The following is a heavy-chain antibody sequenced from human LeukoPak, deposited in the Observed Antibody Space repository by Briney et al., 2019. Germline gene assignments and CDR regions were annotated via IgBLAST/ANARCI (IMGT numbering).Heavy chain of an antibody. J-gene: IGHJ4*02. CDR2: IKQDGSEK. Sequence: PGGSLRLSCAASGFTFSSYWMSWVRQAPGKGLEWVANIKQDGSEKYYVDSVKGRFTISRDNSKNTLYLQMNSLRAEDTAVYYCARVLRGRYYFDYWGQGTLVTVSS. V-gene: IGHV3-7*03. CDR3: ARVLRGRYYFDY. CDR1: GFTFSSYW.